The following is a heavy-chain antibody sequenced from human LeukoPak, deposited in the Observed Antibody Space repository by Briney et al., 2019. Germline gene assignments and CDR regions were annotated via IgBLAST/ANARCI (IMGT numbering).Heavy chain of an antibody. CDR3: ARFGGYSYAGYVDY. Sequence: GGSLRLSCAASGFTFSSNVMSWVRRAPGKGLEWVSSISSSSSYIYYADSVKGRFTISRDNAKNSLYLQMNSLRAEDTAVYYCARFGGYSYAGYVDYWGQGTLVTVSS. CDR1: GFTFSSNV. CDR2: ISSSSSYI. J-gene: IGHJ4*02. D-gene: IGHD5-18*01. V-gene: IGHV3-21*01.